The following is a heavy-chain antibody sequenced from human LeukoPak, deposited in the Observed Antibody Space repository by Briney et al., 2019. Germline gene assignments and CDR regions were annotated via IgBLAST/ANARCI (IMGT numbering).Heavy chain of an antibody. V-gene: IGHV4-4*07. CDR1: GGSISSYY. J-gene: IGHJ4*02. D-gene: IGHD3-10*01. Sequence: PSETLSLTCTVSGGSISSYYWSWIRQPAGKGLEWIGRIYASGSTNYNPSLKSRVTMSVDTSKNQFSLKLSSVTAADTAVYYCARDCGDYSSGSYLGYWGQGTLVTVSS. CDR2: IYASGST. CDR3: ARDCGDYSSGSYLGY.